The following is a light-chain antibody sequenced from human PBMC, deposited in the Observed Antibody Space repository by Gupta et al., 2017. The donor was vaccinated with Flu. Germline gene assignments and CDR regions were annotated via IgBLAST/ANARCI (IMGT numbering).Light chain of an antibody. CDR2: RAS. J-gene: IGKJ4*01. CDR3: QQYNTCPIT. Sequence: GERVTITCRASQSVSSNLAWYQQKPGQGPKLLIYRASTIHSGIPSRFSGSGSETEFTLTISSLQPDDFAAYYCQQYNTCPITFGRGTKLEIK. V-gene: IGKV1-5*03. CDR1: QSVSSN.